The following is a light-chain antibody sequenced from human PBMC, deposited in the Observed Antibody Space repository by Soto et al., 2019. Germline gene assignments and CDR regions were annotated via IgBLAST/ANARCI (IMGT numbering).Light chain of an antibody. CDR2: DVS. Sequence: QSALTQPASVSGSPGQSNTVSCTGTSGDIGTYNYVSWYQQHPDKAPKLIIYDVSNQPSGVSNRFSGSKSGNTASLTISGLHAEDEAHYYCSSYTSSNTAIFGGGTQLTVL. CDR1: SGDIGTYNY. V-gene: IGLV2-14*03. J-gene: IGLJ2*01. CDR3: SSYTSSNTAI.